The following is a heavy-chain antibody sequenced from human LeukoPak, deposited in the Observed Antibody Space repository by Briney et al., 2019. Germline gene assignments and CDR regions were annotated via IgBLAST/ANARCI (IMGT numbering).Heavy chain of an antibody. CDR3: AKSRGYSSSWYGVDY. CDR1: GFTFSDYY. Sequence: SGGSLRRSCAASGFTFSDYYMSWIRQAPGKGLEWVSYITSSSSYYADSVKGRFTISRDNAKNSLYLQMNSLRAEDTAVYYCAKSRGYSSSWYGVDYWGQGTLVTVSS. D-gene: IGHD6-13*01. V-gene: IGHV3-11*06. CDR2: ITSSSS. J-gene: IGHJ4*02.